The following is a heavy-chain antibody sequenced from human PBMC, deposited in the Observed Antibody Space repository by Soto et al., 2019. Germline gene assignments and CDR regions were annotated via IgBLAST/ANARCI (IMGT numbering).Heavy chain of an antibody. CDR3: ARSYVGIRDYCYMDV. V-gene: IGHV2-70*11. J-gene: IGHJ6*03. D-gene: IGHD1-26*01. CDR1: GFSLSTSGMS. CDR2: IDWDDDK. Sequence: GSGPTLVNTTQTLTLTCTFSGFSLSTSGMSVSWIRQPPGKALEWLARIDWDDDKYYSTSLKTRLTISKDTSKNQVVLTMTNMDPVDKATYYCARSYVGIRDYCYMDVCGKGTMVT.